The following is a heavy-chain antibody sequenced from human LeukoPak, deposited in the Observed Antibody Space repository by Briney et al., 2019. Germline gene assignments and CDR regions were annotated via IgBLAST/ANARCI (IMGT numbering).Heavy chain of an antibody. CDR2: IHTSGST. Sequence: SETLSLTCTVSGGSISSYYWSWIRQPAGKGLEWIGRIHTSGSTNYNPSLKSRVTMSVDTSKNRFSLKLSSVTAADTAVYYCATYDYSNYYMDVWGKGTTVTVSS. CDR3: ATYDYSNYYMDV. D-gene: IGHD4-11*01. J-gene: IGHJ6*03. V-gene: IGHV4-4*07. CDR1: GGSISSYY.